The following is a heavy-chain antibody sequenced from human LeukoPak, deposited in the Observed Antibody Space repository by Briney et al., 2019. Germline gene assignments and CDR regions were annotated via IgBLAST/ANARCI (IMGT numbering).Heavy chain of an antibody. V-gene: IGHV3-23*01. CDR1: GFTFSSYS. CDR2: ISGSGGST. CDR3: AKVSQRITMVRGVLDAFDI. Sequence: GGSLRLSCVASGFTFSSYSMNWVRQAPGKGLEWVSAISGSGGSTYYADSVKGRFTISRDNSKNTLYLQMNSLRAEDTAVYYCAKVSQRITMVRGVLDAFDIWGQGTMVTVSS. J-gene: IGHJ3*02. D-gene: IGHD3-10*01.